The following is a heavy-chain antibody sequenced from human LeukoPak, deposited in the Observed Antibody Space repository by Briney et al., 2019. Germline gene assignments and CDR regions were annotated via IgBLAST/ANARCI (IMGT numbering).Heavy chain of an antibody. D-gene: IGHD5-12*01. CDR1: GYSVTSYW. Sequence: GESLKISCRGSGYSVTSYWIAWVRQMPGNGLEWMGIIYPGDSETRYSPSFQGQVTISADKSITTAYLQWSSLKASDTAMYYCARRDSGYDFDYWGQGTLVTVSS. V-gene: IGHV5-51*01. CDR2: IYPGDSET. CDR3: ARRDSGYDFDY. J-gene: IGHJ4*02.